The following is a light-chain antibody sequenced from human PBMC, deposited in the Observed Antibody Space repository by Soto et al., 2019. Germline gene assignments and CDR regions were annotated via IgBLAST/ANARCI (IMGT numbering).Light chain of an antibody. V-gene: IGKV1-8*01. Sequence: AIRMTQSPSSFSASTGDRVTITCRASQGISSYLAWYQQKPGKAPKLLIYAASTLQSGVPSRFSGSGSGTEFTLTISSLQPGDFATYYCQQYSSRSTFGQGTKVDIK. CDR3: QQYSSRST. CDR2: AAS. CDR1: QGISSY. J-gene: IGKJ1*01.